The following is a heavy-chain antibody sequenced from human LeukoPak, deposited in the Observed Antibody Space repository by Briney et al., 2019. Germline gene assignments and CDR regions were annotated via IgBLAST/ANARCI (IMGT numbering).Heavy chain of an antibody. CDR3: ARYSGSSSGFDY. Sequence: ASVKVSCKASAYTFTNYAISWVRQAPGQGLEWMGWISADNGNTNYAQKFQGRVTMTTDTSTSTAYMELRSLRSDDTAVYYCARYSGSSSGFDYWGQGTLVTVSS. J-gene: IGHJ4*02. D-gene: IGHD1-26*01. V-gene: IGHV1-18*01. CDR1: AYTFTNYA. CDR2: ISADNGNT.